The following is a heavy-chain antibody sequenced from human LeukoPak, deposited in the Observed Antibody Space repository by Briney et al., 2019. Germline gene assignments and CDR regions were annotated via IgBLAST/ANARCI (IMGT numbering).Heavy chain of an antibody. CDR1: GFTFSSYN. D-gene: IGHD3-10*01. Sequence: PGGPLRLPCAASGFTFSSYNMNWVRQAPGKGLEWVSFISSFSSTIYYAGSVKGRFTISRDNYKNSLYPQLNSLRAEDTAVYYCARDTGPLSHWGQGTLVTVSS. V-gene: IGHV3-48*04. CDR3: ARDTGPLSH. J-gene: IGHJ4*02. CDR2: ISSFSSTI.